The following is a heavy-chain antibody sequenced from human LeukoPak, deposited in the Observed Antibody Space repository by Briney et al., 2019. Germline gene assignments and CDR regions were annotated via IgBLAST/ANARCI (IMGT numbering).Heavy chain of an antibody. CDR1: GGTFSSYA. J-gene: IGHJ5*02. CDR3: ARENRVAGTTVNWFDP. D-gene: IGHD6-19*01. Sequence: SVKVSCKASGGTFSSYAISWVRQAPGQGLEWMGRVIPILGIANYAQKFQGRVTITADKSTSTAYMELSSLRSEDTAVYYCARENRVAGTTVNWFDPWGQGTLVTVSS. CDR2: VIPILGIA. V-gene: IGHV1-69*04.